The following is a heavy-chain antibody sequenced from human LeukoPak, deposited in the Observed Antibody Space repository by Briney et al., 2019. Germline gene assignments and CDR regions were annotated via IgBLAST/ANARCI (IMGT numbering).Heavy chain of an antibody. CDR3: AKPSGSRYYFDS. J-gene: IGHJ4*02. V-gene: IGHV3-23*01. CDR1: GFTFSSYD. Sequence: GGSLRLSCAASGFTFSSYDTNWVRQAPGKGLEWVSAISGSGGSTYYADSVKGRFTISRDNSKNTLFLQMNSLRAEDTAVFYCAKPSGSRYYFDSWGQGTLVTVSS. CDR2: ISGSGGST. D-gene: IGHD3-10*01.